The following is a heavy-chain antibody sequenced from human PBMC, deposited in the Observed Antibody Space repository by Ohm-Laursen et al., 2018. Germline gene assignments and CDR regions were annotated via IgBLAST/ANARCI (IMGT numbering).Heavy chain of an antibody. CDR3: AGDALAVDY. CDR1: GYSISSDNY. Sequence: TLSLTCAVFGYSISSDNYWGWVRQPPGEGLEWIGSISHRGDSYYNPSLRSRVTMSVDTSKNQFSLKLSSVTAADTAVYYCAGDALAVDYWGQGTLVTISS. CDR2: ISHRGDS. V-gene: IGHV4-38-2*02. J-gene: IGHJ4*02.